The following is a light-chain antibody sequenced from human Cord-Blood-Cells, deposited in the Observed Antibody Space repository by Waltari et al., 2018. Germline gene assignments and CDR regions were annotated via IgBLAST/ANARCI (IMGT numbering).Light chain of an antibody. J-gene: IGLJ2*01. CDR1: SSNIGSNY. CDR3: AAWDDSLSGPV. V-gene: IGLV1-47*01. CDR2: RNK. Sequence: QSVLTQPPSASGTPGQRVTISCSGSSSNIGSNYVYWYPQLPGTAPKLLIYRNKHRPSGVPGRFSGSKSGTSASLAISGLRSEDEADYYCAAWDDSLSGPVFGGGTKLTVL.